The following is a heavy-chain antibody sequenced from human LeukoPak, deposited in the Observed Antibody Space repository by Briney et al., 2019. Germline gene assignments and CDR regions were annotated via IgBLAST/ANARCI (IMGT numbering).Heavy chain of an antibody. CDR2: IYPGDFDT. V-gene: IGHV5-51*01. Sequence: GESLQISCKGSGYSFTSYWIGWVRQLPGKGLEWMGIIYPGDFDTKYSPSLQGQVTISADKSISTAYLQWSSLKASDTGMYFCARSDTRGIAYFHYYGMDVWGQGTTVTVSS. CDR3: ARSDTRGIAYFHYYGMDV. J-gene: IGHJ6*02. CDR1: GYSFTSYW. D-gene: IGHD2/OR15-2a*01.